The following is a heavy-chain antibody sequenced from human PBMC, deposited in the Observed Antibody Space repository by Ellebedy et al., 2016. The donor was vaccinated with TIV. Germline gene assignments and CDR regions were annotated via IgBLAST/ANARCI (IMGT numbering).Heavy chain of an antibody. D-gene: IGHD3-9*01. J-gene: IGHJ4*02. V-gene: IGHV1-18*04. CDR2: ISAYNGNT. Sequence: ASVKVSCKASGYTFTNYGISWVRQAPGQGLEWMGWISAYNGNTNYAQKLQGRVTMTTDKSTSTAYMELRSLKSDDTAVYYCARDRSNVLTGTELDFWGQGTVVTVSS. CDR3: ARDRSNVLTGTELDF. CDR1: GYTFTNYG.